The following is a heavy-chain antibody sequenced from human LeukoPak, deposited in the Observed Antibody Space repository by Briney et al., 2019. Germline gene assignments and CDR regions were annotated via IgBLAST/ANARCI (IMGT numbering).Heavy chain of an antibody. CDR3: ARDLSMTTVTTIPIGCGMDV. V-gene: IGHV1-2*02. CDR1: GYTFTGYY. Sequence: ASVKVSCKASGYTFTGYYMHWVRQAPGQGLEWMGWISPNSGGTNYAQKFQGRVTMTRDTSISTAYMELSRLRSDDTAVYYCARDLSMTTVTTIPIGCGMDVWGQGTTVTVSS. D-gene: IGHD4-17*01. CDR2: ISPNSGGT. J-gene: IGHJ6*02.